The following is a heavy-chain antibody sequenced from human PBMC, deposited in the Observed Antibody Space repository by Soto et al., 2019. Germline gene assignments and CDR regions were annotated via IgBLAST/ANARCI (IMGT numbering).Heavy chain of an antibody. J-gene: IGHJ6*02. CDR3: ARIPTGYCSSTSCYEYYGMDV. V-gene: IGHV3-7*01. Sequence: GGSLRLSCAASGFTFSSYWMSWVRQAPGKGLEWVANIKQDGSEKYYVDSVKGRFTISRDNAKNSLYLQMNSLRAEDTAVYSCARIPTGYCSSTSCYEYYGMDVWGQGTTVTVSS. CDR1: GFTFSSYW. D-gene: IGHD2-2*03. CDR2: IKQDGSEK.